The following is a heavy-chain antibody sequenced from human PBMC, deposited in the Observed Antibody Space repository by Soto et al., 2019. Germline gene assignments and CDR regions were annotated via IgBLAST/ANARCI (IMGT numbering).Heavy chain of an antibody. V-gene: IGHV4-59*01. CDR3: ARGERYCTNGVCYSRWFDP. J-gene: IGHJ5*02. Sequence: SETLSLTCPVSGCSIRSYYWSWIRQPPGKGLEWIGYIYYSGSTNYNPSLKSRVTISVDTSKNQFSLKLSSVTAADTAVYYCARGERYCTNGVCYSRWFDPWGQGTLVTVSS. CDR2: IYYSGST. D-gene: IGHD2-8*01. CDR1: GCSIRSYY.